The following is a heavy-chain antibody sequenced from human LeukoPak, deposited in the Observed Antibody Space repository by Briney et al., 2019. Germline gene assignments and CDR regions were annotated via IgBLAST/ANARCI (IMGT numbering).Heavy chain of an antibody. V-gene: IGHV1-8*01. CDR3: ALRSYGSGSLYFDY. J-gene: IGHJ4*02. Sequence: ASVRASSKASGYTLTPYDINWVRQATGQGLEWMGWMNPNSANTGYAQKFQGRVTMTRNTSISTAYMELSSLRSEDTAVYDCALRSYGSGSLYFDYWGQGTLVTVSS. D-gene: IGHD3-10*01. CDR2: MNPNSANT. CDR1: GYTLTPYD.